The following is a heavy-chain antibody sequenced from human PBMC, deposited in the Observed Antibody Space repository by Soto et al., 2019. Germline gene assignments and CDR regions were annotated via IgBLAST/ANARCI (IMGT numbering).Heavy chain of an antibody. J-gene: IGHJ4*02. CDR3: AKNWDTTSSSSSH. V-gene: IGHV3-23*01. Sequence: EVQLLESGGGLVQPGGSLRLSCAASVFTFSTYAMSWVRQAPGKGLEWVSAISGTGGSTYYADSVKGRFTISRDNSKNMLYLQMNSLRAEDTAVYYCAKNWDTTSSSSSHWGQGTLVTVSS. CDR1: VFTFSTYA. CDR2: ISGTGGST. D-gene: IGHD6-6*01.